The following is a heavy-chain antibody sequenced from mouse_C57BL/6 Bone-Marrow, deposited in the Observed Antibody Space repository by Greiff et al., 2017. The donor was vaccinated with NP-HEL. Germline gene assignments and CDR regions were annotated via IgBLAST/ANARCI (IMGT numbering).Heavy chain of an antibody. CDR2: INPSTGGT. J-gene: IGHJ1*03. CDR1: GYSFTGYY. Sequence: EVKLQESGPELVKPGASVKISCKASGYSFTGYYMNWVKQSPEKSLEWIGEINPSTGGTTYNQKFKAKATLTVDKSSSTAYMQLKSLTSEDSAVYYCASSIPWYFDVWGTGTTVTVSS. V-gene: IGHV1-42*01. D-gene: IGHD2-10*02. CDR3: ASSIPWYFDV.